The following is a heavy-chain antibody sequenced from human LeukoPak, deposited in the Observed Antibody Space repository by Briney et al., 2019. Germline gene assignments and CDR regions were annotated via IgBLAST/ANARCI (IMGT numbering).Heavy chain of an antibody. CDR2: ISWNSGSI. J-gene: IGHJ6*02. Sequence: GGSLRLSCAASGFTFDDYAMHWVRQAPGKGLEWVSGISWNSGSIGYADSVKGRFTISRDNAKNSLYLQMNSLRAEDTALYYCAKESSWPRNYGMDVWGQGTTVTVSS. D-gene: IGHD6-13*01. CDR1: GFTFDDYA. CDR3: AKESSWPRNYGMDV. V-gene: IGHV3-9*01.